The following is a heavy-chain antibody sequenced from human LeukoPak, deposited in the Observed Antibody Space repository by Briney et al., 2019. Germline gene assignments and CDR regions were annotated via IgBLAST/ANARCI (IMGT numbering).Heavy chain of an antibody. D-gene: IGHD3-10*01. V-gene: IGHV1-46*01. J-gene: IGHJ4*02. CDR1: GNTFTNNV. CDR3: ATDLPTGFGSTAY. Sequence: WASLKLSCKASGNTFTNNVMHWVRQAPGQGLEWMGLINPSGSATTYAQTLQGRVTMTRDTSTNTVYMELSSLRSEDTAVYYCATDLPTGFGSTAYWGQGTLVTVSS. CDR2: INPSGSAT.